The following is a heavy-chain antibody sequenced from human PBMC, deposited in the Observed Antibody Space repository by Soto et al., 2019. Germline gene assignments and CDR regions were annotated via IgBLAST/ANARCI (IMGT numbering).Heavy chain of an antibody. CDR1: GFTFSSYG. CDR3: AKQNSYGDYGDAFDI. Sequence: ESGGGVVQPGRSLRLSCAASGFTFSSYGMHWVRQAPGKGLEWVAVISYDGSNKYYADSVKGRFIISRDNSKNTLYLQMNSLRAEDTAVYYCAKQNSYGDYGDAFDIWGQGTMVTVSS. D-gene: IGHD4-17*01. J-gene: IGHJ3*02. V-gene: IGHV3-30*18. CDR2: ISYDGSNK.